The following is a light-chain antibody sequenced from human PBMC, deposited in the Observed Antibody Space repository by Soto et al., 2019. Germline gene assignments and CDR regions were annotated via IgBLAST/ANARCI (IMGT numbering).Light chain of an antibody. CDR2: WAS. CDR1: QSVLFSANNKNY. Sequence: DIVMTQSPDSLAVSLGERATITCKSSQSVLFSANNKNYLAWYQQKAGQSPKLLIYWASTRESGVPDRFSGSESGTDFTLTISSVQTEDFATYYCQQSYSTPTPPTFGQGTKLEIK. CDR3: QQSYSTPTPPT. J-gene: IGKJ2*01. V-gene: IGKV4-1*01.